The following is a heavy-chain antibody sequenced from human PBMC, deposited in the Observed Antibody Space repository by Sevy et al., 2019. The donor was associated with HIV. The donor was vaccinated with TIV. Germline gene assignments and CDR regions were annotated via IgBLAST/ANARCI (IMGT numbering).Heavy chain of an antibody. D-gene: IGHD5-18*01. CDR3: ARTRGYSYALIFDY. J-gene: IGHJ4*02. CDR1: GYTFTGYY. CDR2: INPNSGGT. V-gene: IGHV1-2*02. Sequence: ASVKVTCKASGYTFTGYYMHWVRQAPGQGLEWMGCINPNSGGTNYAQKFQGRVTMTRDTSISTAYMELSRLRSDDTAVYYCARTRGYSYALIFDYWGQGTLVTVSS.